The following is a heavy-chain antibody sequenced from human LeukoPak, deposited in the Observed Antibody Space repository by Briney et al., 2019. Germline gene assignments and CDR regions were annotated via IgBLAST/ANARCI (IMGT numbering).Heavy chain of an antibody. CDR1: GGSISRYY. CDR2: IFHSGST. Sequence: PSETLSLTCTVFGGSISRYYWGWLRQSPGEGLEWVGNIFHSGSTYYNPSLRSRVTISVDTSKNQFSLKLTSLTAADTAVFYCARGNYYYAGGYSGIAFYVWGPGTMVTVSS. J-gene: IGHJ3*01. CDR3: ARGNYYYAGGYSGIAFYV. V-gene: IGHV4-38-2*02. D-gene: IGHD3-22*01.